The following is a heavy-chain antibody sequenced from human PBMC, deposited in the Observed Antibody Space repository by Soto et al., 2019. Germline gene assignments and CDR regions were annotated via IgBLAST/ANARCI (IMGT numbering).Heavy chain of an antibody. CDR2: ISSGSSYK. CDR1: GLILSEYE. CDR3: ARDRTP. V-gene: IGHV3-11*06. J-gene: IGHJ5*02. D-gene: IGHD1-1*01. Sequence: GLLRVSCATCGLILSEYEMSWVRQAPGKGLEWISYISSGSSYKSYADSVQGRFTVSRDNAKNSVYLQLNSLRAEDTAVYYCARDRTPWGQGTLVTVSS.